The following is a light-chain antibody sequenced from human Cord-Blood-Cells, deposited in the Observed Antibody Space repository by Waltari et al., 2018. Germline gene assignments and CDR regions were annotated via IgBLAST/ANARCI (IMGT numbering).Light chain of an antibody. Sequence: QSALTQPASVSGSPGQSITISCTGTSSDVGGYNYVSWYQQHQGKAPKLMIYDVSNRPSGVSTRFSASKSGNTASLTISGLQAEDEADYYCSSYTSSSTLGFGGGTKLTVL. CDR2: DVS. J-gene: IGLJ3*02. CDR1: SSDVGGYNY. V-gene: IGLV2-14*01. CDR3: SSYTSSSTLG.